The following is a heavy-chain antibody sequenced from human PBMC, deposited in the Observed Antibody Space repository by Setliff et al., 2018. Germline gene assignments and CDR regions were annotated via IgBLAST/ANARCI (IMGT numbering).Heavy chain of an antibody. D-gene: IGHD2-15*01. CDR2: ISGSAQTT. CDR3: AKRGPYCSGGTCHYYFDY. CDR1: GFTFSSYA. J-gene: IGHJ4*02. V-gene: IGHV3-23*01. Sequence: GGSLRLSCAASGFTFSSYAMSWVRQAPGRGLEWVSAISGSAQTTYYADSVKGRFTISRDNSKNTVYLEMNSLRAEDTAVYYCAKRGPYCSGGTCHYYFDYWGQGTLVTVS.